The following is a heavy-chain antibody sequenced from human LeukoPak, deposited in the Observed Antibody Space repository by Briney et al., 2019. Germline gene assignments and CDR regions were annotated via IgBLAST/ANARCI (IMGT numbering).Heavy chain of an antibody. CDR3: AKDFVDTAMGRAFDI. D-gene: IGHD5-18*01. J-gene: IGHJ3*02. Sequence: PGRSLRLSCAASGFTFDDYALHWVRQAPGKGLEWVSGISWNSGSIGYADSVKGRFTISRDNAKNSLYLQMNSLRAEDTALYYCAKDFVDTAMGRAFDIWGQGAMVTVSS. CDR2: ISWNSGSI. CDR1: GFTFDDYA. V-gene: IGHV3-9*01.